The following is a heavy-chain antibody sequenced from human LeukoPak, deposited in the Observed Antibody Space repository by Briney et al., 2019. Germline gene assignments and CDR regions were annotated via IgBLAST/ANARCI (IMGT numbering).Heavy chain of an antibody. CDR1: GFTFRSYG. CDR3: ARGGTAGTLGYYYYYYMDV. Sequence: GGSLRLSCAASGFTFRSYGMHWVRQAPGKGLEWVAIIRYDGTNKYYADSVKGRFTISRDNSKNTLYLQMNSLRAEDTAVYYCARGGTAGTLGYYYYYYMDVWGKGTTVTVSS. CDR2: IRYDGTNK. V-gene: IGHV3-30*02. D-gene: IGHD6-19*01. J-gene: IGHJ6*03.